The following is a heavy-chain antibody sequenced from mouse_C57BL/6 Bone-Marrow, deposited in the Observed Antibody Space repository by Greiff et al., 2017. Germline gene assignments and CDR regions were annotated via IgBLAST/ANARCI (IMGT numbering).Heavy chain of an antibody. CDR1: GYAFSSYW. Sequence: VQGVESGAELVKPGASVKISCKASGYAFSSYWMNWVKQRPGKGLEWIGQIYPGDGDTNYNGKFKGKATLTADKSSSTAYMQLSSLTSEDSAVYFCAPYGYPAYWGQGTLVTVSA. CDR3: APYGYPAY. D-gene: IGHD2-2*01. J-gene: IGHJ3*01. CDR2: IYPGDGDT. V-gene: IGHV1-80*01.